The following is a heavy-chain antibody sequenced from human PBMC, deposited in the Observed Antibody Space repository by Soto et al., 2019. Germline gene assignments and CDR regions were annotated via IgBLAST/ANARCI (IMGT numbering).Heavy chain of an antibody. J-gene: IGHJ4*02. Sequence: EVQLLESGGGLVQPGGSLRLSCAASGFTFSNYAVTWVRQAPGKGLEWVSTSSGSGGSTYYADSVKGRFTISRDNSQNTLYLQLNRLKAEETAVYYFAKDQGCSWYERDYWGQGTLVTVSS. CDR1: GFTFSNYA. CDR2: SSGSGGST. D-gene: IGHD6-13*01. CDR3: AKDQGCSWYERDY. V-gene: IGHV3-23*01.